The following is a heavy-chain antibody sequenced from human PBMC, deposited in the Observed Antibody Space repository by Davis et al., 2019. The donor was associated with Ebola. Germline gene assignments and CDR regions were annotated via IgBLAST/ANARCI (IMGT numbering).Heavy chain of an antibody. J-gene: IGHJ3*02. CDR1: GGSISSYY. D-gene: IGHD2-2*02. CDR2: IYYSGST. Sequence: SETLSLTCTVSGGSISSYYWSWIRQPPGKGLEWIGYIYYSGSTYYNPSLKSRVTISVDTSKNQFSLKLSSVTAADTAVYYCARESRCSSTSSYSGDAFDIWGQGTMVTVSS. V-gene: IGHV4-59*01. CDR3: ARESRCSSTSSYSGDAFDI.